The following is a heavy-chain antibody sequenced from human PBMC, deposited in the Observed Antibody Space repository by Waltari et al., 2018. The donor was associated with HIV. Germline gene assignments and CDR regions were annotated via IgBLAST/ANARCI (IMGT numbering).Heavy chain of an antibody. CDR1: GVSFRGYY. D-gene: IGHD3-10*01. V-gene: IGHV4-34*01. CDR2: INHSGST. Sequence: QVQLQQWGAGLLKPSETLSLTCAAYGVSFRGYYWSWIRQSPGKGLEWIGEINHSGSTNYNPSLKSRVTMSVDTSKNQFSLKLSFVTAADTAVYYCARGGNYYGSGSYYKLDYWGQGTLVTVSS. CDR3: ARGGNYYGSGSYYKLDY. J-gene: IGHJ4*02.